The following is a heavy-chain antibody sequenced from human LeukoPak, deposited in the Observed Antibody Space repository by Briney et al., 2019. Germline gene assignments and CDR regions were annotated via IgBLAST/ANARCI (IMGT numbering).Heavy chain of an antibody. CDR3: ARDYLYAFDY. D-gene: IGHD2-2*01. CDR1: GFTVSSKY. CDR2: ISGSGNAI. J-gene: IGHJ4*02. V-gene: IGHV3-48*01. Sequence: PGGSLRLSCAASGFTVSSKYMSWVRQAPGKGLEWVSYISGSGNAIHYTDSVKGRFTISRDNAKNALYLQMNSLRAEDTAVYFCARDYLYAFDYWGQGTLVTVSS.